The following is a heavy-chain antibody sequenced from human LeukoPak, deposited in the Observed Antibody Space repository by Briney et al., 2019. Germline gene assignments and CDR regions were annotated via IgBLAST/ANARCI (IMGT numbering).Heavy chain of an antibody. J-gene: IGHJ4*02. Sequence: PSETLSLTCAVYGGSFSGYYWSWIRQPPGKGLEWIGEINHSGSTNYNPSLKSRVTISVDRSKNQFSLKLSSVTAADTAVYYCARVLAARPSYYFDYWGQGTLVTVSS. CDR2: INHSGST. CDR3: ARVLAARPSYYFDY. V-gene: IGHV4-34*01. CDR1: GGSFSGYY. D-gene: IGHD6-6*01.